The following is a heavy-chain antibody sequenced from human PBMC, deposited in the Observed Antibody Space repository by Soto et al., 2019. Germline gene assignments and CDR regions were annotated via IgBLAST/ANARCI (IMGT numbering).Heavy chain of an antibody. CDR1: GFTFSSYG. J-gene: IGHJ6*02. V-gene: IGHV3-33*01. Sequence: GGSLRLSCAASGFTFSSYGMHWVRQAPGKGLEWVAVIWYDGSNKYYADSVKGRFTISRDNSKNTLYLQMNSLRAEDTAVYYCAIGMYNVDTAMPRPDYYYGMDVWGQGTTVTVSS. D-gene: IGHD5-18*01. CDR3: AIGMYNVDTAMPRPDYYYGMDV. CDR2: IWYDGSNK.